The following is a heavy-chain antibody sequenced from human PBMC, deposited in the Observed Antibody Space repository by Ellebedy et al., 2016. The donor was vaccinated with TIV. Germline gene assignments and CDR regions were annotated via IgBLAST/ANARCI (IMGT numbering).Heavy chain of an antibody. J-gene: IGHJ6*02. CDR1: GDSISSSTYY. CDR2: MYYSGST. CDR3: ARVVGSRVFQLPVVMDV. D-gene: IGHD1-7*01. V-gene: IGHV4-39*07. Sequence: SETLSLTXTVSGDSISSSTYYWGWIRQPPGKGLEWIGNMYYSGSTYYNPSLKSRVTISIDTSKNQFSLKLRSVTAADTATYYCARVVGSRVFQLPVVMDVWGRGTTVTVSS.